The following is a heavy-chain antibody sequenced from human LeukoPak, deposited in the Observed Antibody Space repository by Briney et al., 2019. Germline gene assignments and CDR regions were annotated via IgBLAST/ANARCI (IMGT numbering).Heavy chain of an antibody. Sequence: GRSLRLSCAASGFTFSSYAMHWARQAPGKGLEWVAVTSYDGSNKYYADSVKGRFTISRDNSKNTLSLQMNSLRAEDTAVYHCARMMTDFDGSGHDIQRGAFDIWGQGTMVTVS. J-gene: IGHJ3*02. V-gene: IGHV3-30-3*01. CDR3: ARMMTDFDGSGHDIQRGAFDI. D-gene: IGHD3-22*01. CDR1: GFTFSSYA. CDR2: TSYDGSNK.